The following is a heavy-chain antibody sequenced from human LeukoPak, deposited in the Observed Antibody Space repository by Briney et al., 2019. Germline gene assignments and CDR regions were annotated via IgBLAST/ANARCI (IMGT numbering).Heavy chain of an antibody. J-gene: IGHJ6*03. D-gene: IGHD4-23*01. CDR2: ISAYNGNT. Sequence: ASVKVSCKASVYTFTSYGISWVRQAPGQGLEWMGWISAYNGNTNYAQKLQGRVTMTTDTSTSTAYMELRSLRSDDTAVYYCARDPTVVTEDYYYYMDVWGKGTTVTISS. V-gene: IGHV1-18*01. CDR3: ARDPTVVTEDYYYYMDV. CDR1: VYTFTSYG.